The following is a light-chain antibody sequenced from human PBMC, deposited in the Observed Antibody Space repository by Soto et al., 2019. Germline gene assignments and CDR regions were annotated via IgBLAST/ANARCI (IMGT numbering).Light chain of an antibody. Sequence: EIVVTQSPATQSVSPGERATLSCRASQSPRSNLAWYQQKPGQAPRLLIYGASTRATGIPARFSGSGSGTEFTLTISSLQSEDFAVYYCQQYKNWSFGQGTKVEIK. J-gene: IGKJ1*01. V-gene: IGKV3-15*01. CDR3: QQYKNWS. CDR2: GAS. CDR1: QSPRSN.